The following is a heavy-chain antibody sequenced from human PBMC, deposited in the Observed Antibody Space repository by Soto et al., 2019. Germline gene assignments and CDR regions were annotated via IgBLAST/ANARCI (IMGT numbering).Heavy chain of an antibody. J-gene: IGHJ1*01. V-gene: IGHV1-18*01. CDR3: ARDDGPWPVSD. D-gene: IGHD6-19*01. CDR2: VSTYNGNT. CDR1: GYIFTSYG. Sequence: QVQLVQSGAEVKKPGASVKVSCKASGYIFTSYGISWVRQAPGQGLEWVGRVSTYNGNTKYAQKLQGRVTMTTDTAASVTSMELRSLKSDDKAVYYCARDDGPWPVSDWGPGTLVTVSS.